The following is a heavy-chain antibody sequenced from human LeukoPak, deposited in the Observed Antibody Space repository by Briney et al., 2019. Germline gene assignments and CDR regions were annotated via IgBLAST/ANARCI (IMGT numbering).Heavy chain of an antibody. CDR1: GGSISSYY. V-gene: IGHV4-59*01. Sequence: PSETLSLTRTVSGGSISSYYWSWIRQPPGKGLEWIGYIYYSGSTNYNPSLKSRVTISVDTSKNQFSLKLSSVTAADTAVYYCARHVAVAGVDAFDIWGQGTMVTVSS. CDR3: ARHVAVAGVDAFDI. J-gene: IGHJ3*02. CDR2: IYYSGST. D-gene: IGHD6-19*01.